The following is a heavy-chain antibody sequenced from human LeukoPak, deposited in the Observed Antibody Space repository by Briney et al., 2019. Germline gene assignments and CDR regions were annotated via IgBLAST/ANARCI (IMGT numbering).Heavy chain of an antibody. CDR3: ARLISGSVWAFDI. Sequence: KPSETLSLTCTVSGGSISSYYWSWIRQPPGKGLEWIGYIYYSGSTNYNPSLKSRATISVDTSKNQFSLKLSSVTAADTAVYYCARLISGSVWAFDIWGQGTMVTVSS. J-gene: IGHJ3*02. V-gene: IGHV4-59*08. CDR1: GGSISSYY. D-gene: IGHD3-16*01. CDR2: IYYSGST.